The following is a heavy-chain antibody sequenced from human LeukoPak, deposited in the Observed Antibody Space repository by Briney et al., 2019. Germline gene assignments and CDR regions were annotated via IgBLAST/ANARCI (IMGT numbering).Heavy chain of an antibody. Sequence: GGSLRLSCEVSGFTFSRYWMSWVRQAPGKGLEWVSATSGSGDGTFYADSVKGRFTISRDNSKNTLYLQMNSLRAEDTAIYYCAKLRDFFDSSGQFDYWGQGTLVAVSS. CDR3: AKLRDFFDSSGQFDY. J-gene: IGHJ4*02. CDR1: GFTFSRYW. CDR2: TSGSGDGT. D-gene: IGHD3-22*01. V-gene: IGHV3-23*01.